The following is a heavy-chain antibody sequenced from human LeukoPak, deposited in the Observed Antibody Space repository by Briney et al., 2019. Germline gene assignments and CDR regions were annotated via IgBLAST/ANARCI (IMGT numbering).Heavy chain of an antibody. D-gene: IGHD2-2*01. CDR2: INPNSGGT. V-gene: IGHV1-2*02. CDR1: GYTFTGYY. Sequence: GAPVKVSCKASGYTFTGYYMHWVRQAPGQELEWMGWINPNSGGTNYAQKFQGRVTMTRDTSISTAYMELSRLRSDDTAVYYCARDPPTYPNDIVVVPAAIRSADWLINWGQGTLVTVSS. J-gene: IGHJ4*02. CDR3: ARDPPTYPNDIVVVPAAIRSADWLIN.